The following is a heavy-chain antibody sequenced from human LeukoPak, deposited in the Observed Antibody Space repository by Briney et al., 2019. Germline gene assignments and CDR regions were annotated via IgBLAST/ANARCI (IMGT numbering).Heavy chain of an antibody. V-gene: IGHV4-34*01. CDR1: GGSFSGYY. CDR3: ARHISANLDWFDP. Sequence: SETLSLTCAVYGGSFSGYYWTWIRQTPEKGLEWIGEMNPSGSTSYNPSLKSRVTISVDTSKNQFSLKLSSVTAADTAVYYCARHISANLDWFDPWGQGTLVTVSS. J-gene: IGHJ5*02. CDR2: MNPSGST. D-gene: IGHD2-21*01.